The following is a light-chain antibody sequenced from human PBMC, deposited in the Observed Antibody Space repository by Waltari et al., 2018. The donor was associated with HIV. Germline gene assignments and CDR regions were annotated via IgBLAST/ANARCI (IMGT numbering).Light chain of an antibody. V-gene: IGLV1-44*01. CDR1: RSNVGTNT. J-gene: IGLJ3*02. Sequence: QSVLTQPPSASGTPGQTVTISCSGSRSNVGTNTVNWYQQLPGTAPKLLIYSNNQRPSGVPDRFSGSKSGTSASLAISGLQSGDEADYYCAAWDDSLNGVVFGGGTKLTVL. CDR3: AAWDDSLNGVV. CDR2: SNN.